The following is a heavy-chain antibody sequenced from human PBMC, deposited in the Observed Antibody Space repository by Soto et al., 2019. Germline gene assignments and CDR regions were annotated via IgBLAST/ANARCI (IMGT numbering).Heavy chain of an antibody. CDR1: GFTFSLYG. J-gene: IGHJ4*02. CDR2: ISYEGRNK. D-gene: IGHD4-17*01. Sequence: QVQLVESGGDVIQSGRSLRLSCAVSGFTFSLYGMHWVRQAPGNGLEWVAFISYEGRNKYYADSVKGRFTISRDNSKNTLSLQMDSLTPEDTAVYYSAKGRDSTLLRWQYFDNWGQGTQVTVSS. CDR3: AKGRDSTLLRWQYFDN. V-gene: IGHV3-30*18.